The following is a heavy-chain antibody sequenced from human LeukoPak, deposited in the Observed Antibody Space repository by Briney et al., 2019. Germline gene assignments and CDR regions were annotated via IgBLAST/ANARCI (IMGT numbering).Heavy chain of an antibody. Sequence: KASESLSLTCTVSGGSISSSSYYWGWIRQPPGKGLEWIGSIYYSGSTYYNPSLKSRVTISVDTSKNQFSLKLSSVTAADTAVYYCARDLSEYGWFGELYYWGQGTLVTVSS. J-gene: IGHJ4*02. CDR1: GGSISSSSYY. CDR3: ARDLSEYGWFGELYY. CDR2: IYYSGST. V-gene: IGHV4-39*02. D-gene: IGHD3-10*01.